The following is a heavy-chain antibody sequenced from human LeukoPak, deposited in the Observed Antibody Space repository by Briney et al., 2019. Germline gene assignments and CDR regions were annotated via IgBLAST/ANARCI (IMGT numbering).Heavy chain of an antibody. CDR2: ISAYNGNT. D-gene: IGHD3-3*01. V-gene: IGHV1-18*01. CDR1: GYTFTSYG. CDR3: ARDHEIFGAVIWSQPIFDP. Sequence: GASVKVSCKASGYTFTSYGISWVRQAPGQGLEWMGWISAYNGNTNYAQKLQGRVTMTTDTSTSTAYMELRSLRSDDTAVYYCARDHEIFGAVIWSQPIFDPWGQGTLVTVSS. J-gene: IGHJ5*02.